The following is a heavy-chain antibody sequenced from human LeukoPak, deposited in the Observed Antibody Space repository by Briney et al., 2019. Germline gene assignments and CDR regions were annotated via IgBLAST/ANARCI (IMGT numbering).Heavy chain of an antibody. CDR2: IIPIFGTA. J-gene: IGHJ5*02. CDR3: AIRIAAAGNNWFDP. Sequence: SVKVSCKASGGTFSSYAISWVRQAPGQGLEWMGGIIPIFGTADYAQKFQGRVTITTDEYTSTAYMELSSLRSEDTAVYYCAIRIAAAGNNWFDPWGQGTLVTVSS. V-gene: IGHV1-69*05. CDR1: GGTFSSYA. D-gene: IGHD6-13*01.